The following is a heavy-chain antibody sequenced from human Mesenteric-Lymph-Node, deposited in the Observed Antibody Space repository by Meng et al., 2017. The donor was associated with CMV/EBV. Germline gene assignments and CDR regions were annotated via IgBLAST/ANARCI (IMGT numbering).Heavy chain of an antibody. CDR3: AAISYYYGMDV. J-gene: IGHJ6*02. CDR2: IHHSGGS. Sequence: CAVSGGSISDDIWGNWVRQPPGKGLEWIGEIHHSGGSTYIPSLSSRVTMSVDTSKNQFSLKLSSVTAADTAVYYCAAISYYYGMDVWGQGTTVTVSS. V-gene: IGHV4-4*02. CDR1: GGSISDDIW.